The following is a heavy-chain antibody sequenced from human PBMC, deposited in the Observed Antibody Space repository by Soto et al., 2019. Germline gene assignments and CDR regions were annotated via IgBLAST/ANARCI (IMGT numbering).Heavy chain of an antibody. D-gene: IGHD3-9*01. Sequence: PSETLSLTCTVSGGSISSYYWSWIRQPPGKGLEWIGYIYYSGSTNYNPSLKGRVTISVDTSKNQFSLKLSSVTAADTAVYYCARVSARYFDWLDVYWGQGTLVTVSS. CDR2: IYYSGST. V-gene: IGHV4-59*01. CDR1: GGSISSYY. CDR3: ARVSARYFDWLDVY. J-gene: IGHJ4*02.